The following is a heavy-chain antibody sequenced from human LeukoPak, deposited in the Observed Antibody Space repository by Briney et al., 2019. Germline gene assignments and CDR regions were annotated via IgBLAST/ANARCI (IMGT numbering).Heavy chain of an antibody. CDR2: IIPILGIA. D-gene: IGHD3-10*01. V-gene: IGHV1-69*04. CDR3: AREYGSGSHPYYYYGMDV. J-gene: IGHJ6*02. CDR1: GYTFTGYY. Sequence: SVKVSCKASGYTFTGYYMHWVRQAPGQGLEWMGRIIPILGIANYAQKFQGRVTITADKSTSTAYMELSSLRSEDTAVYYCAREYGSGSHPYYYYGMDVWGQGTTVTVSS.